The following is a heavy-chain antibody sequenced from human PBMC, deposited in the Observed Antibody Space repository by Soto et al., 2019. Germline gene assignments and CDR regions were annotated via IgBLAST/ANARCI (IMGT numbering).Heavy chain of an antibody. Sequence: PSETLSLTCAVSGGSISSSNWWSWVRQPPGKGLEWIGEIYHSGSTNYNPSLKSRVTISVDKSKNQFSLKLSSVTAADTAVYYCARLSSGWDLYYFDYWGQGTLVTVSS. CDR2: IYHSGST. CDR3: ARLSSGWDLYYFDY. CDR1: GGSISSSNW. D-gene: IGHD6-19*01. J-gene: IGHJ4*02. V-gene: IGHV4-4*02.